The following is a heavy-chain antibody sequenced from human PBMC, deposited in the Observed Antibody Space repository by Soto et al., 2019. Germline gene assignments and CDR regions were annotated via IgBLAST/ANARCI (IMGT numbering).Heavy chain of an antibody. CDR3: TRVRKSQLERLRYYYYGMDV. J-gene: IGHJ6*02. Sequence: PGGSLRLSCTASGFTFGDYAMSWFRQAPGKGLEWVGFIRSKAYGGTTEYAASVKGRFTISRDDSESIAYLQMNSLKTEDTAVYYCTRVRKSQLERLRYYYYGMDVWGQGTTVTVSS. D-gene: IGHD1-1*01. CDR2: IRSKAYGGTT. V-gene: IGHV3-49*03. CDR1: GFTFGDYA.